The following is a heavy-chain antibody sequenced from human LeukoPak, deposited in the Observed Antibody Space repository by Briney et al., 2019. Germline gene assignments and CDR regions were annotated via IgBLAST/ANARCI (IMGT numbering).Heavy chain of an antibody. Sequence: GGSLRLSCAASGFTFSSYAMSWVRQAPGKGLEWVSAISGSGGSTYYADSAKGRFTISRDNSKNTLYLQMNGLRAEDTAVYYCAKGRKRTTVTTFDYWGQGTLVTVSS. D-gene: IGHD4-17*01. V-gene: IGHV3-23*01. CDR1: GFTFSSYA. CDR2: ISGSGGST. CDR3: AKGRKRTTVTTFDY. J-gene: IGHJ4*02.